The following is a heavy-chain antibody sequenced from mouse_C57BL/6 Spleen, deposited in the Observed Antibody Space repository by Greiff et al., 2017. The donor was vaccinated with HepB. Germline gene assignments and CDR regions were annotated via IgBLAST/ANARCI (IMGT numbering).Heavy chain of an antibody. CDR2: ISSGGDYI. Sequence: EVHLVESGEGLVKPGGSLKLSCAASGFTFSSYAMSWVRQTPEKRLEWVAYISSGGDYIYYADTVKGRFTISRDNARNTLYLQMSSLKSEDTAMYYCTRATGTWFAYWGQGTLVTVSA. V-gene: IGHV5-9-1*02. J-gene: IGHJ3*01. D-gene: IGHD4-1*02. CDR1: GFTFSSYA. CDR3: TRATGTWFAY.